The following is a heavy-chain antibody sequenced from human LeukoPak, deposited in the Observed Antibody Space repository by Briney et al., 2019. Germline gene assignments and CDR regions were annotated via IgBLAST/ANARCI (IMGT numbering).Heavy chain of an antibody. V-gene: IGHV1-2*02. CDR3: ARDIGDYYGSGSYWLL. J-gene: IGHJ4*02. D-gene: IGHD3-10*01. Sequence: ASVKVSCKASGYSFIDYYIHWVRQAPGQGLEWIAWINPHSGGTKFAQKFQGRVTMTRDTSINTAYMEVSSLRSDDTAVYYCARDIGDYYGSGSYWLLWGQGTLVTVAS. CDR2: INPHSGGT. CDR1: GYSFIDYY.